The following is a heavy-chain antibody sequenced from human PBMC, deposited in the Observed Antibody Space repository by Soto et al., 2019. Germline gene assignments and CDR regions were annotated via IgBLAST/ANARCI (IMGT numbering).Heavy chain of an antibody. D-gene: IGHD1-26*01. CDR1: GGSISSYY. CDR3: ARHSYLFDP. Sequence: PSETLSLTCTVSGGSISSYYWSWIRQPPGKGLEWIGYIYYSGSTNYNPSLKGRVTITVDTSKNQFSLKLSSVTAADTAVYYCARHSYLFDPWGQGTLVTVSS. J-gene: IGHJ5*02. CDR2: IYYSGST. V-gene: IGHV4-59*01.